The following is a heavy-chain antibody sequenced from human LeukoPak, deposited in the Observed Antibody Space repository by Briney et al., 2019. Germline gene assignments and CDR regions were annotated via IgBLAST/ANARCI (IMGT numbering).Heavy chain of an antibody. CDR3: ARDKVPGDN. D-gene: IGHD7-27*01. Sequence: SETLSLTCTVSVGSITNYYWNWIRQPPGKGLEWIGYIYYSGSTDYNPSLKSRVTISIDTSKNQFSLKLRSVTAADTAVYYCARDKVPGDNWGQGILVTVSS. CDR2: IYYSGST. J-gene: IGHJ4*02. CDR1: VGSITNYY. V-gene: IGHV4-59*01.